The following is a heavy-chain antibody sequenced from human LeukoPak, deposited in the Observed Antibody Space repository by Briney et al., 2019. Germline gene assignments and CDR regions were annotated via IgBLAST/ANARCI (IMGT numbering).Heavy chain of an antibody. CDR1: GYTFTGYY. J-gene: IGHJ4*02. CDR3: ARDPFGDDHDFDH. D-gene: IGHD3-10*01. V-gene: IGHV1-2*02. Sequence: ASVKVSCKASGYTFTGYYMHWVRQAPGQGLEWMGLINPNSGGTNYAQKFQGRVTMTRDMSISTAYMELSSLRSDDTAVYYCARDPFGDDHDFDHWGRGTLLTVSS. CDR2: INPNSGGT.